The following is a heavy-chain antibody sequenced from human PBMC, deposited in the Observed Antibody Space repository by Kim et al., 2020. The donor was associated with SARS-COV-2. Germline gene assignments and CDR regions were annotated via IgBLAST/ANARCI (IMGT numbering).Heavy chain of an antibody. V-gene: IGHV3-23*01. D-gene: IGHD3-22*01. J-gene: IGHJ4*02. Sequence: GGSLRLSCAASGFTFSSYAMSWVRQAPGKGLEWVSAISGSGGSTYYADSVKGRFTISRDNSKNTLYLQMNSLRAEDTAVYYCATRYIYYYDSSGHYFDYWGQGTLVTVSS. CDR2: ISGSGGST. CDR1: GFTFSSYA. CDR3: ATRYIYYYDSSGHYFDY.